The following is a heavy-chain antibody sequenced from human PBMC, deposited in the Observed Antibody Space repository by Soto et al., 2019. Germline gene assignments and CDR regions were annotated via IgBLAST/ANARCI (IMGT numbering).Heavy chain of an antibody. CDR3: ARTPLTTGWSADY. J-gene: IGHJ4*02. Sequence: SGPTLVNPTHTLTLTCTFSGFSLSTNGMCVSWIRQPPGKALEWLALVDWDDDKFYSISLRTRLTISRDTSKNQVVLTMTDMDPVDTATYYCARTPLTTGWSADYWGQGTLVTVSS. CDR1: GFSLSTNGMC. D-gene: IGHD6-19*01. CDR2: VDWDDDK. V-gene: IGHV2-70*01.